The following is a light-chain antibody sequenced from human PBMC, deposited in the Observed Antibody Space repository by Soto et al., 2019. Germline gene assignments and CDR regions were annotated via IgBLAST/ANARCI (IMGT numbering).Light chain of an antibody. J-gene: IGKJ4*01. CDR3: QQRSDWPLT. Sequence: EIVLTRSPAALSLSPGERATISCRASQSVRRYLARYQQRPGQAPRLLIYDASTRVAGIPARFSGSGSGTDFTLTITSLEPEDFAVYYCQQRSDWPLTFGGGTKVDIK. V-gene: IGKV3-11*01. CDR2: DAS. CDR1: QSVRRY.